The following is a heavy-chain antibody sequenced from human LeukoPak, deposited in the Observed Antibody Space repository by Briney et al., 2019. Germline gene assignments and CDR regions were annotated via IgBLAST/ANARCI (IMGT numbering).Heavy chain of an antibody. D-gene: IGHD2-15*01. J-gene: IGHJ3*02. CDR2: VSAYNGNT. CDR1: GYTFTSYG. Sequence: ASVKVSCKASGYTFTSYGISWVRQAPGQGLEWMGWVSAYNGNTNYAQKLQGRVTMTTDTSTGTAYMELRSLRSDDTAVYYCASTRPSHCSGDNCSACGAAFDIWGEGTVVTVSS. V-gene: IGHV1-18*01. CDR3: ASTRPSHCSGDNCSACGAAFDI.